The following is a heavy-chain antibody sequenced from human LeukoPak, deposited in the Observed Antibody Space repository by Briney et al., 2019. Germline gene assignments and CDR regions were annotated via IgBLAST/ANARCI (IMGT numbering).Heavy chain of an antibody. CDR3: ARDPYTGSMFDY. V-gene: IGHV3-21*01. CDR1: GFTFKSSS. CDR2: IGHFTGDI. Sequence: GGSLRLSSVTSGFTFKSSSMSWVRQAPGKGLEWVAFIGHFTGDIFYADSVKGRFNISRDDAKDSVYLQMNSLRVDDTAVYFCARDPYTGSMFDYWGHGTLVTVSS. J-gene: IGHJ4*01. D-gene: IGHD1-1*01.